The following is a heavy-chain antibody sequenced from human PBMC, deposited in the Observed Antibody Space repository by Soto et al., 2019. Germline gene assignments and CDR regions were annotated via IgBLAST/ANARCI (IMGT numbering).Heavy chain of an antibody. J-gene: IGHJ6*02. Sequence: ASVKVSCKASGYTFTGYYMHWVRQAPGQGLEWMGWINPNSGGTNYAQKFQGWVTMTRDTSISTAYMELSRLRSDDTAVYYCARDIAASPVLTYYYYYGMDVWGQGTTVTVSS. CDR3: ARDIAASPVLTYYYYYGMDV. D-gene: IGHD6-6*01. CDR2: INPNSGGT. V-gene: IGHV1-2*04. CDR1: GYTFTGYY.